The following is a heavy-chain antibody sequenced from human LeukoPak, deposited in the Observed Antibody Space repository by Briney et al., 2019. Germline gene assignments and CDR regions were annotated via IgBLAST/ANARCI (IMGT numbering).Heavy chain of an antibody. Sequence: GGSLRLSCAASGFTFDDYGMSWVRQAPGKGLEWVSGINWNGGSTGYADSVKGRFTISRDNAKNPLYLQMNSLRAEDTALYYCARILTSSGWYGIEDYWGQGTLVTVSS. V-gene: IGHV3-20*04. D-gene: IGHD6-19*01. J-gene: IGHJ4*02. CDR1: GFTFDDYG. CDR3: ARILTSSGWYGIEDY. CDR2: INWNGGST.